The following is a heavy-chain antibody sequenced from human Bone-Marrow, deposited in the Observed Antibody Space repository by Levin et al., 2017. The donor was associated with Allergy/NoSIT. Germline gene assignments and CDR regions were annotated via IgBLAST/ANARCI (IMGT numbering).Heavy chain of an antibody. CDR2: IWDDGSNE. J-gene: IGHJ3*02. Sequence: GGSLRLSCAASGFTFSFYGMHWVRQAPGKGLEWVAVIWDDGSNEYYADSLKGRFTISRDNSKNTLYLQMNSLRAEDTAVYYCARDGPEGDAFDIWGQGTMVTVSS. CDR3: ARDGPEGDAFDI. CDR1: GFTFSFYG. V-gene: IGHV3-33*01.